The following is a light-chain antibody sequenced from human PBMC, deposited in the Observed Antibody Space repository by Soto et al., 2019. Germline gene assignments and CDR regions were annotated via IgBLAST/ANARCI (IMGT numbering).Light chain of an antibody. J-gene: IGKJ1*01. CDR3: QQYDNWART. CDR2: DAS. V-gene: IGKV3-15*01. Sequence: EKVMTQSPATLSVSPGQRATLSCRASQSVRSNLAWYQQKPGQPPRLLIYDASTRATGIPSRFSGSGSGTEFTLTISSLKSEDFAVYYGQQYDNWARTFGQGTKV. CDR1: QSVRSN.